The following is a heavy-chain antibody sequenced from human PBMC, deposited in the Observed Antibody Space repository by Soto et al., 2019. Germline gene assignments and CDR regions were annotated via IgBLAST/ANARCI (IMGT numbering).Heavy chain of an antibody. J-gene: IGHJ4*02. CDR2: IYYSSIT. D-gene: IGHD3-22*01. V-gene: IGHV4-59*13. Sequence: SETLSLTCTVSGGSISSDYWSWLRQPGGKGLEWIGYIYYSSITNYNPSLKSRVTISVDTFKNHSSLNLCSVTVPATAAYYCAIYVSSGYYDSIGYEHWGQGTLVTVSS. CDR1: GGSISSDY. CDR3: AIYVSSGYYDSIGYEH.